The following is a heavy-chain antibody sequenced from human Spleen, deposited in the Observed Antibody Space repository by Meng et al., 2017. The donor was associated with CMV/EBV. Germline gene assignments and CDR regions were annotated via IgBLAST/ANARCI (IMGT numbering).Heavy chain of an antibody. CDR2: ISSSSSYI. CDR1: SGS. J-gene: IGHJ6*02. Sequence: SGSMNGVRQAPGKGVEWVSSISSSSSYIYYADSVKGRFTISRDNAKNSLYLQMNSLRAEDTAVYYCARFLYYDSSGYYYYYYGMDVWGQGTTVTVSS. D-gene: IGHD3-22*01. V-gene: IGHV3-21*01. CDR3: ARFLYYDSSGYYYYYYGMDV.